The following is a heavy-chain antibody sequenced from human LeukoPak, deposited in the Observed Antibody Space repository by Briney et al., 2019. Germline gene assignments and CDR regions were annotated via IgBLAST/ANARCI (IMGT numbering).Heavy chain of an antibody. D-gene: IGHD1-1*01. CDR1: GGSISSYY. CDR3: ARDLGPGNWFDP. Sequence: SETLSLTCTASGGSISSYYWSWIRQPPGKGLEWIGYIYYSGSTNYNPSLKSRVTISVDTSKNQFSLKLSSVTAADTAVYYCARDLGPGNWFDPWGQGTLVTVSS. V-gene: IGHV4-59*01. J-gene: IGHJ5*02. CDR2: IYYSGST.